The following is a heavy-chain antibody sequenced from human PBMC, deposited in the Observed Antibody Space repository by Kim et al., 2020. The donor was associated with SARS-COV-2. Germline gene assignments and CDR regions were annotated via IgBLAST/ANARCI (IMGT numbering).Heavy chain of an antibody. CDR1: GGSFSGYY. Sequence: SETLSLTCAVYGGSFSGYYWSWIRHPPGKGLEWIGEINHSGSTNYNPSLKSRVTISVDTSKNQFSLKLSSVTAADTAVYYCARGLEANVVPAATPWFDPWGQGTLGTVSS. J-gene: IGHJ5*02. CDR3: ARGLEANVVPAATPWFDP. D-gene: IGHD2-2*01. V-gene: IGHV4-34*01. CDR2: INHSGST.